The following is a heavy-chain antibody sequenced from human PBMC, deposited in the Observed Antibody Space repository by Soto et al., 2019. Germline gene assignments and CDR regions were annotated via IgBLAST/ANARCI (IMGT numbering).Heavy chain of an antibody. V-gene: IGHV3-23*01. D-gene: IGHD6-19*01. CDR1: GFTFSSYA. CDR2: ISGSGGST. Sequence: EVQLLESGGGLVQPGGSLRLSCAASGFTFSSYAMSWVRQAPGKGLEWVSAISGSGGSTYYADSVKGRFTISKDNSKNTQYLQMNSRRAEDTAVYYSAKEHSGGWPIFDYWGQGTLVTVSS. CDR3: AKEHSGGWPIFDY. J-gene: IGHJ4*02.